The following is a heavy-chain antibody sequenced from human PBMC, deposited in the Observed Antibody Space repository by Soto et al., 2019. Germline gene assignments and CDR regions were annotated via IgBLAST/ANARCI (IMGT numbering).Heavy chain of an antibody. V-gene: IGHV3-21*01. J-gene: IGHJ4*02. CDR3: ARSTMIVVGALDY. CDR2: ISSSSSYI. CDR1: GFTFSSYS. Sequence: PGGSLRLSCAASGFTFSSYSMNWFRQAPGKGLEWVSSISSSSSYIYYADSVKGRMTISRDNAKNSLFLQMNSLRAEDTAIYYCARSTMIVVGALDYWGQGTLVTVSS. D-gene: IGHD3-22*01.